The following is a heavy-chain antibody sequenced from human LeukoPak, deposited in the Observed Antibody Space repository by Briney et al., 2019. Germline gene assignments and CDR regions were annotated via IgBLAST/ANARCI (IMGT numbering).Heavy chain of an antibody. J-gene: IGHJ4*02. CDR2: IYYSGST. Sequence: PSETLSLTCTVSGGSISSSSYYWGWIRQPPGKGLEWIGSIYYSGSTYYNPSLKSRVTLSMDTSKNQFSLRLSSVTAEDTAVYYCARGLTTVTHSGYFDYWGQGTLVTVSS. V-gene: IGHV4-39*07. CDR3: ARGLTTVTHSGYFDY. CDR1: GGSISSSSYY. D-gene: IGHD4-17*01.